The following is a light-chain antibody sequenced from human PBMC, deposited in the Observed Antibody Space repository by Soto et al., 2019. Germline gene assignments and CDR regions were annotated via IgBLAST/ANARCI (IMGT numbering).Light chain of an antibody. CDR1: QSVAANY. V-gene: IGKV3-20*01. J-gene: IGKJ1*01. CDR2: AAS. Sequence: EVVLTQSPGTLSLSPGERATLSCRASQSVAANYLAWYQQKPGQAPRILIFAASSRATGIPDRFSGSGSGTDFTLTISRLEPGDFAVYYCQHYYTSYTTFGQGTKVDIK. CDR3: QHYYTSYTT.